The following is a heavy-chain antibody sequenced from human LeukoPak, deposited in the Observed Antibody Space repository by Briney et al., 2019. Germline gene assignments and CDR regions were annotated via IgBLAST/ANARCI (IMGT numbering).Heavy chain of an antibody. D-gene: IGHD6-13*01. CDR3: ARTPSSWSPYYFDY. Sequence: SSETLSLTCTVSGGSISSYYWSWIRQPPGKGLEWIGYIYYSGSTNYNPSLKSRVTISVDTSKNQFSLKLSSVTAADTAVYYCARTPSSWSPYYFDYWGQGTLVTVSS. J-gene: IGHJ4*02. V-gene: IGHV4-59*01. CDR1: GGSISSYY. CDR2: IYYSGST.